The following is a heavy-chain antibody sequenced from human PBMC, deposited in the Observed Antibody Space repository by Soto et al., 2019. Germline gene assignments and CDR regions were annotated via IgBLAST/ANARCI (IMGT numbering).Heavy chain of an antibody. CDR2: ITYEGSNK. CDR1: GFIFANYG. Sequence: QEQLVESGGGGVQPGRSLRLSCAASGFIFANYGMHWVRQAPGKGLEWVALITYEGSNKYYADAVKGRFTISRDNAKNMVSLHMDSLRAEDTAVYYCAKARGANNWANYYGLDVWGQGTTVTVSS. CDR3: AKARGANNWANYYGLDV. D-gene: IGHD1-1*01. V-gene: IGHV3-30*18. J-gene: IGHJ6*02.